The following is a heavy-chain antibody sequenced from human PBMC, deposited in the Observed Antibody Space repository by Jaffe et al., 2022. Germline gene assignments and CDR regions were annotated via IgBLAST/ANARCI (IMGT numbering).Heavy chain of an antibody. D-gene: IGHD3-22*01. CDR2: IRSKAYGGTT. Sequence: EVQLVESGGGLVQPGRSLRLSCTASGFTFGDYTMSWVRQAPGKGLEWVGFIRSKAYGGTTEYAASVKGRFTISRDDSKSIAYLQMNSLKTEDTAVYYCSRSRYYYDSSGYYHYWGQGTLVTVSS. CDR1: GFTFGDYT. V-gene: IGHV3-49*04. CDR3: SRSRYYYDSSGYYHY. J-gene: IGHJ4*02.